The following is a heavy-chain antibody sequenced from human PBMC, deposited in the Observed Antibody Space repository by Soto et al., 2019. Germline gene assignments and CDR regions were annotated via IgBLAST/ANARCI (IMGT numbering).Heavy chain of an antibody. D-gene: IGHD6-19*01. V-gene: IGHV4-39*01. CDR3: ARQMAGTAYFEY. CDR1: GGSISSSSYY. J-gene: IGHJ4*02. Sequence: SETLYLPCTVSGGSISSSSYYWAWIHQPPGKGPEWIGSIYYSGSTYYNPSLKSRVTISVDTSKNQFSLKLSSVTAADTAVYYCARQMAGTAYFEYWGQGTLVTGFS. CDR2: IYYSGST.